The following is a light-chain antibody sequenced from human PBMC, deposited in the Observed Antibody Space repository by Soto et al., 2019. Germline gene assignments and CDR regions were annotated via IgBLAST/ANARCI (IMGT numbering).Light chain of an antibody. CDR3: QKYNSAPLT. Sequence: DVQMTQSPSSLSAFVGDRGTITCRASQGIAPYLAWFPQKPGKVPKLLIYATSTLQSGFPSRFSGSGSGTDFTLTIDSLQPEDVGTYYCQKYNSAPLTFGGGTKVEIK. CDR1: QGIAPY. J-gene: IGKJ4*01. CDR2: ATS. V-gene: IGKV1-27*01.